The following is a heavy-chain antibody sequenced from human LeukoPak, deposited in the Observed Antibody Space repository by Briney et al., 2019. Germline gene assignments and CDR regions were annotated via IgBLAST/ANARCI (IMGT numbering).Heavy chain of an antibody. J-gene: IGHJ4*02. CDR2: ISAYNDNT. D-gene: IGHD5-18*01. CDR1: GYTFTSYG. Sequence: ASVNVSCKASGYTFTSYGISWVRQAPGQGLEWMGWISAYNDNTNYAQKFQGRVTMTRDTSISTAYMELSRLRSDDTAVYYCARVDTAMVYVFDYWGQGTLVTVSS. CDR3: ARVDTAMVYVFDY. V-gene: IGHV1-18*01.